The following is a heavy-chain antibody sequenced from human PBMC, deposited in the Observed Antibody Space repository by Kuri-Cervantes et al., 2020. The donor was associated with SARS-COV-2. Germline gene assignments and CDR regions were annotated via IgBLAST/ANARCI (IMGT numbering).Heavy chain of an antibody. V-gene: IGHV3-21*01. CDR3: ARAQFEYSSSYFDY. D-gene: IGHD6-6*01. CDR2: ISSNSSYI. J-gene: IGHJ4*02. CDR1: GFTFSSYS. Sequence: LSLTCAASGFTFSSYSMNWVRQAPGKGLEWDSSISSNSSYINYADSVKGRFTISRDNAKNSLYLQMNSLRAEDTAVYYCARAQFEYSSSYFDYWGQGTLVTVSS.